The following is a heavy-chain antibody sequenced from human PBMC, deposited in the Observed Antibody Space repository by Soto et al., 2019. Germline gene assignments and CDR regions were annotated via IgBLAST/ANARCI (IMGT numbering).Heavy chain of an antibody. J-gene: IGHJ4*02. CDR2: ISAYNGNT. CDR3: AGRASRYYYDSSGYFDY. Sequence: GASVKVSCKASGYTFTSYAMHWVRQAPGQRLEWMGWISAYNGNTNYAQKFQGRVTMTRDTSTSTVYMELSSLRSEDTAVYYCAGRASRYYYDSSGYFDYWGQGTLVTVPQ. D-gene: IGHD3-22*01. CDR1: GYTFTSYA. V-gene: IGHV1-3*01.